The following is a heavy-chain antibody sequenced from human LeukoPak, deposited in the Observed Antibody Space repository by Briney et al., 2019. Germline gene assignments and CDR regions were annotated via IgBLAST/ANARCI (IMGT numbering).Heavy chain of an antibody. CDR2: INPNSGGT. J-gene: IGHJ4*02. Sequence: ASVKVSCKASGGTFSSYAISWVRQAPGQGLEWMGWINPNSGGTNYAQKFQGRVTMTRDTSISTAYMELSRLRSDDTAVYYCARVAVWFGGNWGDYWGQGTLVTVSS. CDR3: ARVAVWFGGNWGDY. V-gene: IGHV1-2*02. D-gene: IGHD4-23*01. CDR1: GGTFSSYA.